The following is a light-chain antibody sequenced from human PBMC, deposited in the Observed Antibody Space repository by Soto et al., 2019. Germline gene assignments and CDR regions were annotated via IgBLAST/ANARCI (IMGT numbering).Light chain of an antibody. CDR3: QQYNNWPWT. CDR1: QSVSSY. Sequence: EIVLTQSPATLSLSPGERATLSCRASQSVSSYLAWYQQKPGQAPRLLIYDASNTATGIPSRFSGSGSGTDFTLTISSLQAEDFVVYYCQQYNNWPWTFGQGTKVDIK. V-gene: IGKV3-11*01. J-gene: IGKJ1*01. CDR2: DAS.